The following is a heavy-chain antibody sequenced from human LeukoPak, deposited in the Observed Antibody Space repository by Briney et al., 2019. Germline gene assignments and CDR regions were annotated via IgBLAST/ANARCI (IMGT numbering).Heavy chain of an antibody. J-gene: IGHJ4*02. CDR2: MSGGGGST. CDR3: ATVRQGTTRDFEY. Sequence: GGSLRLSCAASGFTFSSYGMSWVRQAPGKGLEWVSTMSGGGGSTYHADSVKGRFTISRDISRNTLYLQMTSLRAEDTAVYFCATVRQGTTRDFEYWGQGTLVTVSS. CDR1: GFTFSSYG. V-gene: IGHV3-23*01. D-gene: IGHD1-7*01.